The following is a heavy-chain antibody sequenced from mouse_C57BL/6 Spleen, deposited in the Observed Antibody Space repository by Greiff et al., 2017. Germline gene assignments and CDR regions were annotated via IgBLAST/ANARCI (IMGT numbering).Heavy chain of an antibody. Sequence: LVESGPELVKPGASVKISCKASGYSFTDYNMNWVKQSNGKSLEWIGVINPNYGTTSYNQKFKGKATLTVDQSSSTDYMQLNSLTSEGSAVYYCARCSYGSSYKGQSHFDVWGTGTTVTVSS. D-gene: IGHD1-1*01. CDR1: GYSFTDYN. V-gene: IGHV1-39*01. CDR2: INPNYGTT. CDR3: ARCSYGSSYKGQSHFDV. J-gene: IGHJ1*03.